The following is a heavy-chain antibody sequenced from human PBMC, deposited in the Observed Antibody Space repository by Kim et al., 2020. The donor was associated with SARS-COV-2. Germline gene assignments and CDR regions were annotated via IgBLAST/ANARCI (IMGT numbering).Heavy chain of an antibody. CDR1: GFTFSTYS. D-gene: IGHD3-10*02. V-gene: IGHV3-21*01. J-gene: IGHJ4*02. Sequence: GGSLRLSCAASGFTFSTYSMDWVRQAPGKGLEWVSSISSSGSYIYYADSVKGRFTISRYNAKNSLYLEMNSLRAEDTAVYYCARGVRGVISYFDYWGQGTLVTVSS. CDR3: ARGVRGVISYFDY. CDR2: ISSSGSYI.